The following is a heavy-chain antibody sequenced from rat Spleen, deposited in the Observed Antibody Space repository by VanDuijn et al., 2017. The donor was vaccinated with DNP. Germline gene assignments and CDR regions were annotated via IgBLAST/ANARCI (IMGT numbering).Heavy chain of an antibody. CDR1: GFTFSYYG. CDR2: STSGGRN. Sequence: EVQLVESGGGLVQPGRSLKLSCAASGFTFSYYGMAWVRQAPKKGLEWVASSTSGGRNYYSDSVTGRYTISRDNAKNTLYLQMNSLKSEDTATYYCATHRGSGFAYWGQGTLVTVSS. CDR3: ATHRGSGFAY. D-gene: IGHD4-3*01. J-gene: IGHJ3*01. V-gene: IGHV5S23*01.